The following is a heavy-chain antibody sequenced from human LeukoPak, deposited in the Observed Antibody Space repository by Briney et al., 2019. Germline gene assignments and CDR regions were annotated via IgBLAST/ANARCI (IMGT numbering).Heavy chain of an antibody. CDR3: ARGGVYGSFFDY. D-gene: IGHD3-10*01. Sequence: PSETLSLTCTVSGGSISSYYWSWIRQPPGKGLEWIGYIYYSGSTSYNPSLKSRVTISVDTSKNQFSLKLSSVTAADTAVYYCARGGVYGSFFDYWGQGTLATVSS. CDR1: GGSISSYY. CDR2: IYYSGST. V-gene: IGHV4-59*01. J-gene: IGHJ4*02.